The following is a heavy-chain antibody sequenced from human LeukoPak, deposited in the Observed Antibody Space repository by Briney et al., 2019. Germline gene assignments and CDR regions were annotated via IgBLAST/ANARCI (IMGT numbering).Heavy chain of an antibody. CDR2: IRYDGSNK. CDR1: GFTFSSYG. Sequence: GGSLRLSCAASGFTFSSYGMHWVRQAPGKGLEWVAFIRYDGSNKYYADSVKGRFTISRDNSKNTLYLQMNSLRAGDTAVYYCAKSADYSSSWYWFDPWGQGTLVTVSS. CDR3: AKSADYSSSWYWFDP. V-gene: IGHV3-30*02. D-gene: IGHD6-13*01. J-gene: IGHJ5*02.